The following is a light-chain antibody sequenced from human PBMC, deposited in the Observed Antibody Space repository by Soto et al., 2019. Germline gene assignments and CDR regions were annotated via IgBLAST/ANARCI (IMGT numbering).Light chain of an antibody. CDR1: QSVSSN. Sequence: EIVMTQSPATLSVSPGESATLSCRASQSVSSNLAWYQQKPGQAPRLLIYGASTRATGIPARFSGRGSATEFTLTISSLRSEDCAVYYCQQCNDWPHTFGQGTKLEI. CDR3: QQCNDWPHT. J-gene: IGKJ2*01. V-gene: IGKV3-15*01. CDR2: GAS.